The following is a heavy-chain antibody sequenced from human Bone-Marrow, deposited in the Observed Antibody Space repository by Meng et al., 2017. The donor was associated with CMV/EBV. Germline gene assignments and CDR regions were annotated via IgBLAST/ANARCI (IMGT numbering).Heavy chain of an antibody. CDR2: ISAYNGNT. CDR1: GYTFTSYG. V-gene: IGHV1-18*01. J-gene: IGHJ6*02. Sequence: ASVKVSCKASGYTFTSYGISWVRQAPGQGLKWMGWISAYNGNTNYAQKLQGRVTMTTDTSTSTAYMELRSLRSDDTAVYYCARSRRLQGLGYYYYGMDAWGQGTTVTVSS. D-gene: IGHD4-11*01. CDR3: ARSRRLQGLGYYYYGMDA.